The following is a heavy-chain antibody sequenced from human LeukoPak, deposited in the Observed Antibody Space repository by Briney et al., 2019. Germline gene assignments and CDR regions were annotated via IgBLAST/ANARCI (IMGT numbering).Heavy chain of an antibody. CDR1: GGSFSGYY. Sequence: SETLSLTCAVYGGSFSGYYWSWIRQPPGKGLEWIGEINHSGSTNYNPSLKSRVTISVDTSKNQFSLKLSSVTAADTAVYYCATGTSSGPTNWFDPWGQGTLVTVSS. CDR3: ATGTSSGPTNWFDP. D-gene: IGHD3-22*01. J-gene: IGHJ5*02. CDR2: INHSGST. V-gene: IGHV4-34*01.